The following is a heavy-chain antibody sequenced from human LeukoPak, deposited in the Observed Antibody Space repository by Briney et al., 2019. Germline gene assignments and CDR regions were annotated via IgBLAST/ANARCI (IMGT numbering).Heavy chain of an antibody. CDR3: ATHCSGTSCHRDY. V-gene: IGHV3-30*02. Sequence: GGSLRLSCAASGFTFSSYAMHWVRQAPGKGLECVAFIQSDGSNKYCSDSVKGRFTISRDNSKNTLFLQMNSLRVEDTAVYYCATHCSGTSCHRDYWGQGTLVTVSS. CDR1: GFTFSSYA. J-gene: IGHJ4*02. CDR2: IQSDGSNK. D-gene: IGHD2-2*01.